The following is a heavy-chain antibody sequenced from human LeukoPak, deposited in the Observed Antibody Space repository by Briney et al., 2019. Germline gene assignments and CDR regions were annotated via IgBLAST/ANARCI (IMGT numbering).Heavy chain of an antibody. CDR2: INHSGST. CDR1: GGSFSGYY. V-gene: IGHV4-34*01. J-gene: IGHJ3*02. Sequence: SETLSLTCAVYGGSFSGYYWSWIRQPPGKGLEWIGEINHSGSTNYNPSLKSRVTISVDTSKNQFSLKLSFVTAADTAVYYCARTTLLNFDWSPDAFDIWGQGTMVTVSS. D-gene: IGHD3-9*01. CDR3: ARTTLLNFDWSPDAFDI.